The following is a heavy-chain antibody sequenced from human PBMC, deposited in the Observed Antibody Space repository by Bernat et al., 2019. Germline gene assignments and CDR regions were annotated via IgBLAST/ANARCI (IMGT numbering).Heavy chain of an antibody. CDR2: FDPEDGET. D-gene: IGHD3-22*01. CDR1: GYTLTELS. J-gene: IGHJ1*01. Sequence: QVQLVQSGAEGKKPGASVKVSCKVSGYTLTELSMHWVRQAPGKGLEWMGGFDPEDGETIYAQKIQGRVTMTEDTSTDTAYSELGSLRSEDTAVYYCATALYYDTSGDLISPFQHWGQGTLVTVSS. V-gene: IGHV1-24*01. CDR3: ATALYYDTSGDLISPFQH.